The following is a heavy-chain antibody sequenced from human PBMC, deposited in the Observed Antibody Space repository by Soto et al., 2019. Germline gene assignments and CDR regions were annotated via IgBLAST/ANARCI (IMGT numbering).Heavy chain of an antibody. J-gene: IGHJ6*02. D-gene: IGHD1-7*01. CDR1: GFTLSDHY. CDR3: AKNSLRYYAMDV. Sequence: PGGSLRLSCAGSGFTLSDHYIDWVRQAPGKGLEWVGRSRDKAQGYSTAYAASVKGRFTTSRDESKNTVYLQMNSLRAEDTAVYYCAKNSLRYYAMDVWGQGATVTVSS. CDR2: SRDKAQGYST. V-gene: IGHV3-72*01.